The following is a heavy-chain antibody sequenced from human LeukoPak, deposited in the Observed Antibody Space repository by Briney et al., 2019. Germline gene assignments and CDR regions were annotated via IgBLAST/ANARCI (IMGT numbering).Heavy chain of an antibody. Sequence: RGSLRLSCPASGFTFSSYAMHWVRQAPGKGLEWVAVIWFDGSKEYYAESVKGRFTVSRDNSKNTLYLQMTSLRAEDTAVYYCARVWRPLSGNYNFDYWGQGTLVIVSS. CDR1: GFTFSSYA. V-gene: IGHV3-33*01. CDR2: IWFDGSKE. CDR3: ARVWRPLSGNYNFDY. D-gene: IGHD1-26*01. J-gene: IGHJ4*02.